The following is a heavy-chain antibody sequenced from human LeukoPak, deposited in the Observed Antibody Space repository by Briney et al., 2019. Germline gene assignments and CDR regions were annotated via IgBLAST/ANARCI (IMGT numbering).Heavy chain of an antibody. J-gene: IGHJ3*02. V-gene: IGHV4-59*01. CDR3: ARDRGGSYTDAFDI. D-gene: IGHD1-26*01. Sequence: SETLSLTCTVSGGSISSYYWSWIRQPPGKGLEWIGYIYYSGSTNYNPSLKSRATISVDTSKNQFSLKLSSVTAADTAVYYCARDRGGSYTDAFDIWGQGTMVTVSS. CDR2: IYYSGST. CDR1: GGSISSYY.